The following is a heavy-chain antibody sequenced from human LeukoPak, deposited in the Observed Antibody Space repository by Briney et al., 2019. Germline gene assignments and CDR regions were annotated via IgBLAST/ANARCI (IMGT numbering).Heavy chain of an antibody. Sequence: GGSLRLSCAVSGFTFSNYSMNWVRQAPGKGLEWVSSISSGSTYMYYADSVKGRFTISRDNAKNSLYLQMNSLRVEDTAVYYCAKDQAPTNWGQGTLVTVSS. CDR3: AKDQAPTN. V-gene: IGHV3-21*01. CDR1: GFTFSNYS. D-gene: IGHD5-12*01. J-gene: IGHJ4*02. CDR2: ISSGSTYM.